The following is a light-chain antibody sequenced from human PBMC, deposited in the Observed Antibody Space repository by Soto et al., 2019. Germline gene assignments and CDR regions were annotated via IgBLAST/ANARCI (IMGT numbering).Light chain of an antibody. V-gene: IGKV1-33*01. J-gene: IGKJ5*01. Sequence: DIQMAQSPSSLSGCVGDRVTVTCQASQDIDNYLNWYQQKPGKAPNLLIYDASNLETGVPSRFSGGGSGTDFTFTITSLQPEDIATYYCQHYDHVQVTFGQGTRLEIK. CDR1: QDIDNY. CDR3: QHYDHVQVT. CDR2: DAS.